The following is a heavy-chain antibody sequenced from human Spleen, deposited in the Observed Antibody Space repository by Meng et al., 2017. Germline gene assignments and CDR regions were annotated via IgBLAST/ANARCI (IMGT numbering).Heavy chain of an antibody. V-gene: IGHV1-18*01. Sequence: QVQLVQSGAEVKKPGASVKVSCTASGYTFTNYGITWVRQAPGQGLEWMGWISAYNGNTKYAQKLQGRVTMTTDTSTSTAYMELRSLRSDDTAVYYCARELGDCSSSSCYSDYWGQGTLVTVSS. D-gene: IGHD2-2*01. CDR3: ARELGDCSSSSCYSDY. J-gene: IGHJ4*02. CDR1: GYTFTNYG. CDR2: ISAYNGNT.